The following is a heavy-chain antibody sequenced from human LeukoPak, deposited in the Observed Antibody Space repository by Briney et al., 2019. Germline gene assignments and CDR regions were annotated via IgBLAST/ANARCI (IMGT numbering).Heavy chain of an antibody. CDR2: IYYSGST. Sequence: ASETLSLTCTVPGGSISSSSYYWGWIRQPPGKGLEWIGSIYYSGSTYYNPSLKSRVTISVDTSKNQFSLKLSSVTAADTAVYYCARGRDYYDSSGYPDYWGQGTLVTVSS. J-gene: IGHJ4*02. V-gene: IGHV4-39*07. D-gene: IGHD3-22*01. CDR3: ARGRDYYDSSGYPDY. CDR1: GGSISSSSYY.